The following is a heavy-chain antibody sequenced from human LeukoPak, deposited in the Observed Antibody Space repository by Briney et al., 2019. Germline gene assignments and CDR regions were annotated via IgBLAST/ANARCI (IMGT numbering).Heavy chain of an antibody. CDR2: ISSSSSYT. Sequence: PGGSLRLSCAASGFTFSDYYMSWIRQAPGKGLEWVSYISSSSSYTNYADSVKGRFTISRDNAKNSLYLQMNRLRAEDTAVYYCARDHNYWYFDLWGRGTLVTVSS. J-gene: IGHJ2*01. CDR1: GFTFSDYY. CDR3: ARDHNYWYFDL. V-gene: IGHV3-11*06.